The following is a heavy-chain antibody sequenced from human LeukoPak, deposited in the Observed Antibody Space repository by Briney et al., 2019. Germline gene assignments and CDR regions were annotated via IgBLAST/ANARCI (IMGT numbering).Heavy chain of an antibody. D-gene: IGHD2-21*02. CDR2: IYYSGST. Sequence: PSETLSLTCTVSGGSISSSSYYWGWIRQPPGKGLEWIGSIYYSGSTYYNPSLKSRVTISVDTSKNQFSLKLSSVTAADTAVYYCARQSRDPSAFDVWGQGTMVTVSS. CDR3: ARQSRDPSAFDV. J-gene: IGHJ3*01. CDR1: GGSISSSSYY. V-gene: IGHV4-39*01.